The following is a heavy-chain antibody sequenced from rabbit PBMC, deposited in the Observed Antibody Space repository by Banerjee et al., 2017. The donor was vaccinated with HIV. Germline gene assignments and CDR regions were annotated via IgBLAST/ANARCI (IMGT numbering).Heavy chain of an antibody. CDR3: ARAIPDTSYGFNL. J-gene: IGHJ4*01. CDR1: GFSFSSSYY. Sequence: QSLVESGGDLVKPAASLILTCTASGFSFSSSYYMCWVRQAPGKGLEWIGCIYTGTGSTYYASWAKGRFTISKTSSTTVTLQMTSLTAADTATYFCARAIPDTSYGFNLWGPGTLVTVS. CDR2: IYTGTGST. V-gene: IGHV1S40*01. D-gene: IGHD6-1*01.